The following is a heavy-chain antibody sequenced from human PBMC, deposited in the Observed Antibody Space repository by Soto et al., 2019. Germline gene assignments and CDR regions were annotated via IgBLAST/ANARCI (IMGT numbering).Heavy chain of an antibody. CDR2: IQPGSGTT. CDR1: GYPFSNFY. Sequence: ASVKVSCKSSGYPFSNFYIHWVRQAPGQGLEWMGIIQPGSGTTTYSERLQGRLTLTSDTSTTTVHMELTGLTTDDTAVYYCARDTRDVATRDYWFDPWGQGTLVTVPQ. J-gene: IGHJ5*02. V-gene: IGHV1-46*01. CDR3: ARDTRDVATRDYWFDP. D-gene: IGHD5-12*01.